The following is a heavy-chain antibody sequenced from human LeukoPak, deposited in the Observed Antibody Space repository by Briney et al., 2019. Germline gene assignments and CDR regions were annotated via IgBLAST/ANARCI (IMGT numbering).Heavy chain of an antibody. J-gene: IGHJ5*01. CDR1: GFTFSNYA. Sequence: PGGSLRLSCAASGFTFSNYAMSWVRQTPGKGLECVSVVTGSGGDTYYTGSVNGRFTISRDNSKNTLYLQMNSLIADDTAVYYCARGTLEHCSGASCYPLDSWGQGTLVTVSS. CDR2: VTGSGGDT. V-gene: IGHV3-23*01. CDR3: ARGTLEHCSGASCYPLDS. D-gene: IGHD2-15*01.